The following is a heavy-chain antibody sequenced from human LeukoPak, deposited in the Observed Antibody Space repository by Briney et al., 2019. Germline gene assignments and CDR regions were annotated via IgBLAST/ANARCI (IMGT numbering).Heavy chain of an antibody. V-gene: IGHV3-33*01. CDR3: ARDQSSSTSCLDY. CDR1: GFTFSSYG. J-gene: IGHJ4*02. Sequence: GGSLRLSCAASGFTFSSYGIHWVRQAPGKGLEWVAVIWYDGTNKYYADSVKGRFTISRDNSKNTLYLQMNSLRAEDTAVYYCARDQSSSTSCLDYWGQGTLVTVSS. CDR2: IWYDGTNK. D-gene: IGHD2-2*01.